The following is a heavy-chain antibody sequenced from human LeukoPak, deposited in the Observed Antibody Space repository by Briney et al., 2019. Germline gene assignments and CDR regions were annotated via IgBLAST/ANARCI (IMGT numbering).Heavy chain of an antibody. CDR1: GFTVSSNY. V-gene: IGHV3-53*01. Sequence: GGSLRLSCAASGFTVSSNYMSWVRQAPGKGLGWVSVIYSGGSTYYADSVKGRFTISRDNSKNTLYLQMNSLRAEGTAVYYCARAVGATRLRFDYWGQGTLVTVSS. J-gene: IGHJ4*02. D-gene: IGHD1-26*01. CDR3: ARAVGATRLRFDY. CDR2: IYSGGST.